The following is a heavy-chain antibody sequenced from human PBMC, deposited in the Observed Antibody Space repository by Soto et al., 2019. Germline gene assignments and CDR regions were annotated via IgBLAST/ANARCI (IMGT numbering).Heavy chain of an antibody. J-gene: IGHJ6*02. CDR1: GYTLTELS. CDR2: FDPEDGET. Sequence: ASVKVSCKVSGYTLTELSMHWVRQAPGKGLEWMGGFDPEDGETIYAQKFQGRVTMTEDTSTDTAYMELSSLRSEDTAVYYCATGQLRFYGMDVWGQGTTVTVSS. V-gene: IGHV1-24*01. CDR3: ATGQLRFYGMDV. D-gene: IGHD3-3*01.